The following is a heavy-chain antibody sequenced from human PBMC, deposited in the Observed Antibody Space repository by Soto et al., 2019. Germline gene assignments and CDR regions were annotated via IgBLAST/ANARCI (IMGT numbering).Heavy chain of an antibody. CDR1: GFTFSSYA. V-gene: IGHV3-23*01. CDR3: AKGPTEVPHHYYSGMDV. CDR2: ISGSGAGT. Sequence: EVQLLESGGGLVQPGGSLRLSCAASGFTFSSYAMSWVRQAPGKGLEWVSAISGSGAGTYHADSVKGRFTISRDNSTNTLYLQMNSLRAEDTAVYYCAKGPTEVPHHYYSGMDVWGQGTTVTVSS. J-gene: IGHJ6*02.